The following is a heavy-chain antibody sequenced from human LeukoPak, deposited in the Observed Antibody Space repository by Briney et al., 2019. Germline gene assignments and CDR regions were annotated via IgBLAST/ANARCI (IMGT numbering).Heavy chain of an antibody. CDR1: GFTFSSYW. D-gene: IGHD3-3*01. Sequence: PGGSLRLSCAASGFTFSSYWMSWVRQAPGEGLEWVANIKQDGSEKYYVDSVKGRFTISRDNAKNSLYLQMNSLRAEDTAVYYCVRDGVITIFGVVIRHSAFDIWGQGTMVTVSS. CDR2: IKQDGSEK. V-gene: IGHV3-7*01. J-gene: IGHJ3*02. CDR3: VRDGVITIFGVVIRHSAFDI.